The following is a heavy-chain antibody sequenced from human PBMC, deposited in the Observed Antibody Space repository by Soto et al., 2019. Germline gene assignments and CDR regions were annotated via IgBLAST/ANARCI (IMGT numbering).Heavy chain of an antibody. J-gene: IGHJ6*02. CDR3: ARVIGYYYHMDV. CDR2: ISAYNGNT. D-gene: IGHD3-22*01. Sequence: QVQLVQSGGEVKKPGASVKVSCKASGYTFTTYDLSWVRQAPGQGLEWMGWISAYNGNTNYAQNLQGRVTMTTDTSTSTAYMELRSLGSDDTAVYYCARVIGYYYHMDVWGQGTTVTVSS. V-gene: IGHV1-18*01. CDR1: GYTFTTYD.